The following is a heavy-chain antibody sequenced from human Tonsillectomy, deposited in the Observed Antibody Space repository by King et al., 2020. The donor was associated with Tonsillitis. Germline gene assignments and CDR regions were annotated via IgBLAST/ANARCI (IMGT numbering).Heavy chain of an antibody. CDR2: ISYDGSNK. Sequence: VQLVESGGGVVQPGRSLRLSCAASGFTFSSYAMHWVRQAPGKGLEWVAVISYDGSNKYYADSVKGRFTISRDNSKKTLYLQMNSLRAEDTAVYYCAGDASSGAFDYWGQGTLVTVSS. CDR3: AGDASSGAFDY. D-gene: IGHD3-22*01. J-gene: IGHJ4*02. CDR1: GFTFSSYA. V-gene: IGHV3-30*01.